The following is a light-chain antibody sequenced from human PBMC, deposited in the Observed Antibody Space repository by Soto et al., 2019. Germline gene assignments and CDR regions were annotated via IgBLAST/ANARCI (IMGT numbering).Light chain of an antibody. CDR2: EVS. Sequence: QSVLTQRASVSGSPGQSITISCTGTSSDVGGYNYVSWYQQHPGKAPKLMIYEVSNRPSGVSNRFSGSKSGNTASLTISGLQAEDEADYYCSSYTSSSTQVFGTGTKVTVL. CDR1: SSDVGGYNY. CDR3: SSYTSSSTQV. J-gene: IGLJ1*01. V-gene: IGLV2-14*01.